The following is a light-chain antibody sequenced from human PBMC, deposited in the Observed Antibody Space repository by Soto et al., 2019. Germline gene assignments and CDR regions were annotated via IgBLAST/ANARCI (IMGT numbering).Light chain of an antibody. J-gene: IGLJ3*02. CDR2: EVT. Sequence: QSALTQPPSASGSPGQSVTISCTGTNSDVGGYNYVSWYQQHPGKAPKLMIYEVTKRPSGVPDRFSGSKSGNTASPTVSGLQAEDEADYYCSSYAGSNVWVFGGGTKLTV. V-gene: IGLV2-8*01. CDR3: SSYAGSNVWV. CDR1: NSDVGGYNY.